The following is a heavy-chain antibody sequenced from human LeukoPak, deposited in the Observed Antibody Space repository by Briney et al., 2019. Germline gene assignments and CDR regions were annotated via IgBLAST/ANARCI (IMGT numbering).Heavy chain of an antibody. Sequence: SETLSLTCAVYGGSFSGYYWSWIRQPPGKGLEWIGEINHSGSTNYNPSLKSRVTISVDTSKNQFSLKLSSVTAADTAVYYCARGSLVNSSWFFDYWGQGTLVTVSS. CDR1: GGSFSGYY. CDR2: INHSGST. J-gene: IGHJ4*02. V-gene: IGHV4-34*01. D-gene: IGHD6-13*01. CDR3: ARGSLVNSSWFFDY.